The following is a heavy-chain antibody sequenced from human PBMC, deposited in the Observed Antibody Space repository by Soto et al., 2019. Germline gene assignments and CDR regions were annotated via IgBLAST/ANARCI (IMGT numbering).Heavy chain of an antibody. Sequence: QVQLVQSGAEVKKPGASVKVSCKASGYTFTGYYMHWVRQAPGQGLEWMGWINPNSGGTNYAQKCSGWVTMTRDRPISKAYMELSRLRSEVTAVYYCARGGPIGATQVPVAVSAGEPSAVGGMDVWGQGTTVTVAS. V-gene: IGHV1-2*04. CDR1: GYTFTGYY. CDR2: INPNSGGT. J-gene: IGHJ6*02. D-gene: IGHD6-19*01. CDR3: ARGGPIGATQVPVAVSAGEPSAVGGMDV.